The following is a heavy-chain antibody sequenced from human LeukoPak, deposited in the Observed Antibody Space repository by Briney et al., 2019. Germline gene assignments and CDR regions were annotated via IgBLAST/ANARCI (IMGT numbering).Heavy chain of an antibody. CDR3: VRSLRSADF. Sequence: GGSLRLSWAASGFSLSNYGMDWVRHAPGKGRMWVSQISPDGSQTFYADSVKGRFTISRDNAKNTLFLQMDSLRAEDTALYYCVRSLRSADFWGQGTLVTVSS. CDR2: ISPDGSQT. CDR1: GFSLSNYG. V-gene: IGHV3-74*01. J-gene: IGHJ4*02.